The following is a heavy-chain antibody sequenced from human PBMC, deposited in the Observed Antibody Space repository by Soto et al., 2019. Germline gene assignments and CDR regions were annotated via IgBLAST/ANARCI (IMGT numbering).Heavy chain of an antibody. Sequence: PSETLSLTCTVSGGSISSYDWSWIRQPPGKGLEWIGYIYYSGSTNYNPSLKSRVTISVDTSKNQFSLKLSSVTAADTAVYYCGLGMSGTTAGDFDYWGRGTLVTVSS. CDR1: GGSISSYD. D-gene: IGHD1-1*01. J-gene: IGHJ4*02. CDR3: GLGMSGTTAGDFDY. V-gene: IGHV4-59*01. CDR2: IYYSGST.